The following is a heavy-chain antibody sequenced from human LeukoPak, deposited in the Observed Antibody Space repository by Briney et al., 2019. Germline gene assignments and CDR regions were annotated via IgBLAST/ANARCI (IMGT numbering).Heavy chain of an antibody. D-gene: IGHD6-13*01. V-gene: IGHV3-53*01. CDR3: ARGPRYSFY. J-gene: IGHJ4*02. CDR2: IYIDGTT. CDR1: GFIFSHNY. Sequence: RGSLRLSCAASGFIFSHNYMSWVRQAPGKGQEWISVIYIDGTTYYADSVKGRFTISRDQANNTLYLQMNTPRDEDTAVYYCARGPRYSFYWGQGTLVSVSS.